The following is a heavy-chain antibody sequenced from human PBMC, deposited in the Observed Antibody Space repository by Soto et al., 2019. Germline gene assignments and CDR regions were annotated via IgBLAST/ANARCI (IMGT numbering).Heavy chain of an antibody. D-gene: IGHD1-26*01. CDR3: ARDRVVGATHRDYYGMDV. V-gene: IGHV4-61*01. Sequence: PSETLSLTCTVSGGSVSSGSYYWSWIRQPPGKGLEWIGYIYYSGSTNYNPSLKSRVTISVDTSKNQFSLKLSSVTAADTAVYYCARDRVVGATHRDYYGMDVWGQGCTVTVSS. J-gene: IGHJ6*02. CDR2: IYYSGST. CDR1: GGSVSSGSYY.